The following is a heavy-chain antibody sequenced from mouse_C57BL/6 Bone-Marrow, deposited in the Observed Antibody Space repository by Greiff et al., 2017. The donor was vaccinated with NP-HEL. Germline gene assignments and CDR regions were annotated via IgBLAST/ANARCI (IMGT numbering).Heavy chain of an antibody. CDR2: IYPGSGNT. Sequence: VQLQQSGAELVRPGASVKLSCKASGYTFTDYYINWVKQRPGQGLEWIARIYPGSGNTYYNEKFKGKATLTAEKSSSTAYMQLSSLTSEDSAVYFCARGIGYYYAMDYWGQGTSVTVSS. V-gene: IGHV1-76*01. CDR3: ARGIGYYYAMDY. CDR1: GYTFTDYY. J-gene: IGHJ4*01.